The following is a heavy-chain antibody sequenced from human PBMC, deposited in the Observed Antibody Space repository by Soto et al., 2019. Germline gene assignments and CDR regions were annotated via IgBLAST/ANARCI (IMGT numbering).Heavy chain of an antibody. D-gene: IGHD2-8*01. CDR1: GYTFTTYV. Sequence: ASEKVSCKASGYTFTTYVINWVRQAPGQGLEWMRWRSAHTGDTNYAQDLQGRVTMTTDTFTTTAYMELRTLRSDDAAVYYCARDSHRYCTNGVCNRGYYYYSMDAWGQGTTVTVSS. CDR3: ARDSHRYCTNGVCNRGYYYYSMDA. CDR2: RSAHTGDT. V-gene: IGHV1-18*01. J-gene: IGHJ6*02.